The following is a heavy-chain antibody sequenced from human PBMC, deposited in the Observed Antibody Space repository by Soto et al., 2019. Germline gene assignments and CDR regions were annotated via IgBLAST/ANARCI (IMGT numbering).Heavy chain of an antibody. CDR3: ARDLRMQDSSLGY. D-gene: IGHD6-13*01. V-gene: IGHV3-53*01. J-gene: IGHJ4*02. CDR2: IYSGGST. Sequence: GGSLRLSCAASGFTVSSNYMSWVRQAPGKGLEWVSVIYSGGSTYYADSVKGRFTISRDNSKNTLYLQMNSLRAEDTAVYDWARDLRMQDSSLGYWGQGTLVTVSS. CDR1: GFTVSSNY.